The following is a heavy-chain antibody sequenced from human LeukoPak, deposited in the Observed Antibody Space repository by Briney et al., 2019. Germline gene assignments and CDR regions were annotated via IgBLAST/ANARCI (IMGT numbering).Heavy chain of an antibody. D-gene: IGHD5-18*01. V-gene: IGHV4-59*01. Sequence: SETLSLTCAVYDGSFSGYYWSWIRQPPGKGLEWIGYIYYSGSTNYNPSLKSRVTISVDTSKNQFSLKLSSVTAADTAVYYCARGGYSYGYDAFDIWGQGTMVTVSS. J-gene: IGHJ3*02. CDR2: IYYSGST. CDR1: DGSFSGYY. CDR3: ARGGYSYGYDAFDI.